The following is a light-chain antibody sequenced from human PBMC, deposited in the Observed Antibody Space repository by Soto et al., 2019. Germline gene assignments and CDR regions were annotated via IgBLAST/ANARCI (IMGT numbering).Light chain of an antibody. Sequence: DIQMTQSPSSLSASVGDRVTITCRASQSIMTHLNWYQHKSGKAPRLLIYAAYSLHSGVPPRFSGSGSGTDFNMTISSLQADDFATYYCQQTYNTPRTFGRGTKVDIK. V-gene: IGKV1-39*01. CDR2: AAY. CDR3: QQTYNTPRT. J-gene: IGKJ1*01. CDR1: QSIMTH.